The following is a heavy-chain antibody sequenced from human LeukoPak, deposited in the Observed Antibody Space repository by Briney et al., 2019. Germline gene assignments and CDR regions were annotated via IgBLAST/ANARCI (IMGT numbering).Heavy chain of an antibody. D-gene: IGHD4-23*01. CDR2: INSDGSST. CDR1: GFTFSNYW. Sequence: GGSLRLSCAASGFTFSNYWMHWVRQAPGKGLVWVSRINSDGSSTTYADSVKGRFTISRDNAKNTLYLQMNSLRAEDTAVYYCARGYGGNYNWFGPWGQGTLVTVSS. J-gene: IGHJ5*02. V-gene: IGHV3-74*01. CDR3: ARGYGGNYNWFGP.